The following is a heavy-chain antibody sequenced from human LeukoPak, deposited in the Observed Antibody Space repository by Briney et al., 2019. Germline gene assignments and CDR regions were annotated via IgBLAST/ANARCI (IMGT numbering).Heavy chain of an antibody. J-gene: IGHJ4*02. CDR2: MYNSGST. Sequence: SETLSLTCTVSGGSFSSYYWSRIRQPPGKGLEWIGHMYNSGSTNYNPSLKSRVTISVDTSKNQFSLKLTSVTAADTAVYYCARHPSGYDPFDRWGQGTLVTVSS. D-gene: IGHD5-12*01. V-gene: IGHV4-59*08. CDR3: ARHPSGYDPFDR. CDR1: GGSFSSYY.